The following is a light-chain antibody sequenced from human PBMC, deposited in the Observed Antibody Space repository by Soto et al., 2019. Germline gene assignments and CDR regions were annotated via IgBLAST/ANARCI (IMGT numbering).Light chain of an antibody. V-gene: IGKV3-20*01. CDR1: QSVSSSY. CDR2: GAS. J-gene: IGKJ1*01. CDR3: QQYSSSPRT. Sequence: IVLTQSPGTLSLSPGERATLSCRASQSVSSSYLAWYQQKPGQAPRLLIYGASNRATGIPDRFSGSGSGTDFNLTISRLEPEDFAEYYCQQYSSSPRTFGQGTKVEIK.